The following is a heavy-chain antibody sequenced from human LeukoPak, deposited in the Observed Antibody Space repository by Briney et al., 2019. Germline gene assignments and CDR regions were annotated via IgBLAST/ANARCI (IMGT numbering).Heavy chain of an antibody. J-gene: IGHJ4*02. Sequence: PGGSLRLSCAASGFTFSSYGMHWVRQAPGKGLEWVAFIRYDESNKYYADSVKGRFTISRDNSKDTLYLQMSSLRAEDTAVYYCAKRSAAAGTLDYWGQGTPVTVSS. CDR2: IRYDESNK. CDR1: GFTFSSYG. CDR3: AKRSAAAGTLDY. V-gene: IGHV3-30*02. D-gene: IGHD6-13*01.